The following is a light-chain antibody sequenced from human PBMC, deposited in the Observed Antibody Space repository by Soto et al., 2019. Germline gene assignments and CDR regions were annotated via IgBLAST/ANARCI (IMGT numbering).Light chain of an antibody. J-gene: IGLJ1*01. Sequence: QSVLTQPASVSGSPGQSITISCTGTSSDVGGYNFVSWYQHHPGKAPKLMIYDVNNRPSGVSNRFSGSKSVNTASLTISGLQTEDEADYYCSSYTTGSTLVFGTGTKVT. CDR3: SSYTTGSTLV. CDR2: DVN. V-gene: IGLV2-14*03. CDR1: SSDVGGYNF.